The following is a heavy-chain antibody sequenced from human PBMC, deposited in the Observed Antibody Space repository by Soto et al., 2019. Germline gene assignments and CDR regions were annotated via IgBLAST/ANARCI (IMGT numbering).Heavy chain of an antibody. CDR1: GYSFPRLF. Sequence: GPMKGSCKATGYSFPRLFIHLGGQGPGQRLEWMGTISPSGGSSSYARKFQGRLTMTRDTSTSTVYMELSTLRSEDTAVYYCARDRDYSDGSGYWLFDYWGPGTLVTVSS. CDR2: ISPSGGSS. D-gene: IGHD3-22*01. J-gene: IGHJ4*02. CDR3: ARDRDYSDGSGYWLFDY. V-gene: IGHV1-46*01.